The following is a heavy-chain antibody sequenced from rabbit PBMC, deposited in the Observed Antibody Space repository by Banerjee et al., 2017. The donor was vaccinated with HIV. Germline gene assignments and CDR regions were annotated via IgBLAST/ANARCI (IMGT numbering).Heavy chain of an antibody. CDR2: IDAGGSGAT. Sequence: QEQLVESGGGLVQPEGSLTLTCTASGFSFSISGWMCWVRQAPGKELEWIACIDAGGSGATYYASWAKGRFTISKTSSTTVTLQMTSLTAADTATYFCARDTGTSFSSYGMDLWGPGTLVTVS. CDR1: GFSFSISGW. J-gene: IGHJ6*01. D-gene: IGHD7-1*01. V-gene: IGHV1S45*01. CDR3: ARDTGTSFSSYGMDL.